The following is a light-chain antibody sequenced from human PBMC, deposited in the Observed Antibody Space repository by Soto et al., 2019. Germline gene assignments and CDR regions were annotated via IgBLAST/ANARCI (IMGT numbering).Light chain of an antibody. CDR1: QSVSNNY. CDR3: LPSGSLGT. J-gene: IGKJ4*02. Sequence: IARKQSRATQSGSPGERATLSCRASQSVSNNYLAWYQQKPGQAPRLLIYGASNRATGIPDRFSGSGSGTDFTLTISRLEPEDFAVYYCLPSGSLGTFGEGTKVDIK. CDR2: GAS. V-gene: IGKV3-20*01.